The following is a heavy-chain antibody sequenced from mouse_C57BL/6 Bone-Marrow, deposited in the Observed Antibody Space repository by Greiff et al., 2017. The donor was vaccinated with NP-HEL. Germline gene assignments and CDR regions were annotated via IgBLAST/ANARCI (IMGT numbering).Heavy chain of an antibody. V-gene: IGHV2-5*01. J-gene: IGHJ1*03. Sequence: QVQLQQSGPGLVQPSQSLSITCTVSGFSLTSYGVHWVRQSPGKGLEWLGVIWRGGSTDYNAAFMSRLSITKDNSKSQVFFKMNSLQADDTAIYYCAKMGYYGSRDFDVWGTGTTVTVSS. CDR2: IWRGGST. D-gene: IGHD1-1*01. CDR3: AKMGYYGSRDFDV. CDR1: GFSLTSYG.